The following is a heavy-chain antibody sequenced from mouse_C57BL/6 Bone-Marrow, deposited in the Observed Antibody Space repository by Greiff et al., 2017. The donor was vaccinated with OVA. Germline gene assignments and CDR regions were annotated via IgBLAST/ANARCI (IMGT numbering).Heavy chain of an antibody. V-gene: IGHV2-5*01. D-gene: IGHD4-1*01. CDR2: IWRGGST. Sequence: VMLVESGPGLVQPSQSLSITCTVSGFSLTSYGVHWVRQSPGKGLEWLGVIWRGGSTDYNAAFMSRLSITKDNSKSQVFFKMNSLQADDTAIYYCAKKGTGTNAMDYWGQGTSVTVSS. J-gene: IGHJ4*01. CDR3: AKKGTGTNAMDY. CDR1: GFSLTSYG.